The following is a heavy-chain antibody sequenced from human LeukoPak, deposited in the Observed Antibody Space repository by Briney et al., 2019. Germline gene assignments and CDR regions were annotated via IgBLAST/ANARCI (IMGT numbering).Heavy chain of an antibody. CDR1: GGSFSGYY. J-gene: IGHJ4*02. CDR2: INHSGST. D-gene: IGHD3-22*01. V-gene: IGHV4-34*01. CDR3: AKRPSFYERSGYFYFDY. Sequence: LETLSLTCAVYGGSFSGYYWSWIRQPPGKGLEWIGEINHSGSTNYNPSLKSRVTISVDTSKNQCSLKLSSVTAADTAVYYCAKRPSFYERSGYFYFDYWGQGTLVTVSS.